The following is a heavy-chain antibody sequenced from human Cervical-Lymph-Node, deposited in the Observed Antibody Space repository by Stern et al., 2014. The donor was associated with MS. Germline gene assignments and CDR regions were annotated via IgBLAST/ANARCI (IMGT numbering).Heavy chain of an antibody. Sequence: DQLVQSGGGVVQPGGSQRLSCTASGFTFEDYAMEWVRQVPGKGPEWVAMIWYDGSQKYYGDSVRGRFSVSRDNSRNTLYLQMKSLSLEDTAVYYCARKIPDYYYYAMDVWGQGTTVTVSS. J-gene: IGHJ6*02. D-gene: IGHD2-2*02. CDR1: GFTFEDYA. CDR2: IWYDGSQK. CDR3: ARKIPDYYYYAMDV. V-gene: IGHV3-33*01.